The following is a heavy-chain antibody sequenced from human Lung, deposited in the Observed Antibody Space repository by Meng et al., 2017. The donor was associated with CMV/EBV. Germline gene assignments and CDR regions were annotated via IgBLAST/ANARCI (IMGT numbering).Heavy chain of an antibody. Sequence: GGSXRLSCAASGFTFSSYAMSWVRQAPGKGLEWVSAISGSGGSTYYADSVKGRFTISRDNSKNTLYLQMNSLRAEDTAVYYCAKGGSTSYYYYGTDVWGQGTTVTVSS. J-gene: IGHJ6*02. CDR1: GFTFSSYA. CDR2: ISGSGGST. V-gene: IGHV3-23*01. D-gene: IGHD2-2*01. CDR3: AKGGSTSYYYYGTDV.